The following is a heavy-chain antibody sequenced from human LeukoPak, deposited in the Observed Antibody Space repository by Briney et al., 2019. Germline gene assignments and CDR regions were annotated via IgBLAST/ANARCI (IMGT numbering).Heavy chain of an antibody. CDR3: ARHGEYASPPKF. J-gene: IGHJ4*02. CDR1: GASISSYY. D-gene: IGHD3-10*01. V-gene: IGHV4-4*09. Sequence: SETLSLTCSVPGASISSYYWSWIRQPPGKGLEWIGYIYPSGSSNYNPSLESRVSISVDTSRNQFSLKLKSVTAADTAVYCCARHGEYASPPKFWGQGTLVTVSS. CDR2: IYPSGSS.